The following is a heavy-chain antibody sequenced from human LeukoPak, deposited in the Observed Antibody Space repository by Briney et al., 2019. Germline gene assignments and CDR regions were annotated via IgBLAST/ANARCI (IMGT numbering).Heavy chain of an antibody. CDR1: GGSISSGDYY. J-gene: IGHJ3*02. CDR3: ARGLYRRITARKDAFDI. V-gene: IGHV4-30-4*01. D-gene: IGHD1-14*01. Sequence: SETLSLTCTVSGGSISSGDYYWSWIRQPPGKGLEWIGYIYYSGSTYYNPSLKSRVTISVDTSKNQFSLKLSSVTAADTAVYYCARGLYRRITARKDAFDIWGQGTMVTVSS. CDR2: IYYSGST.